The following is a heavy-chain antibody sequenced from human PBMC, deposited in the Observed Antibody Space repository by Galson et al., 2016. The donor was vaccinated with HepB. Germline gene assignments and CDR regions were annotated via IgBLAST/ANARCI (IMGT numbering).Heavy chain of an antibody. J-gene: IGHJ4*02. CDR2: ITHDGSQT. Sequence: SLRLSCAASSFTFSNYWMNWVRQAPGKGLEWVANITHDGSQTYYVGSVKGRFTISRDNARNSLYLQMDSLRAEDTAVYYCARDPGLDGSGWYYFDLWGQGTLVTVSS. D-gene: IGHD6-19*01. CDR1: SFTFSNYW. CDR3: ARDPGLDGSGWYYFDL. V-gene: IGHV3-7*01.